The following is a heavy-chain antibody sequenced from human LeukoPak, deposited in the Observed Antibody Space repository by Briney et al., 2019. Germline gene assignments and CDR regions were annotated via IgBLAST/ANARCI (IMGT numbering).Heavy chain of an antibody. CDR3: ATDLGYSGYDQRY. CDR2: ISAYNGNT. J-gene: IGHJ4*02. CDR1: GYTFTSYG. D-gene: IGHD5-12*01. Sequence: GASVKVSCKASGYTFTSYGISWVRQAPGQGLEWMGWISAYNGNTNYAQKLQGRVTMTEDTSTDTAYMELSSLRSEDTAVYYCATDLGYSGYDQRYWGQGTLVTVSS. V-gene: IGHV1-18*01.